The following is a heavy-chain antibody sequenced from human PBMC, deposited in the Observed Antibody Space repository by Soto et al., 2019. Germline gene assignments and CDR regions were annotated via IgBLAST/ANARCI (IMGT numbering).Heavy chain of an antibody. V-gene: IGHV3-33*01. D-gene: IGHD3-10*01. Sequence: QVPLVESGGGVVQPGRSLRLSCAASGFTFSNYGMHWVRQAPGKGLEWVAVILNDGSNRYHADSVKDRFTISRDNSKNTLYLQMNRLRAADTAVYYCARDDEYSGNGMDVWGQGTTVTVS. CDR1: GFTFSNYG. CDR2: ILNDGSNR. J-gene: IGHJ6*02. CDR3: ARDDEYSGNGMDV.